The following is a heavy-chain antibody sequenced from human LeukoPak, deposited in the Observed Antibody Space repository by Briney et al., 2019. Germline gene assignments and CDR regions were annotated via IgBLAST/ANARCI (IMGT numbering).Heavy chain of an antibody. CDR2: IYSSGST. V-gene: IGHV3-53*01. Sequence: GGSLRLSCAPSGFTVSSNYMTWVRQAPGKGLEWVSIIYSSGSTYYADSLKGRFTISRDNSKNTVYLQMSSLRAEDTAVYYCANLPRGDYWGQGTLVTVSS. CDR1: GFTVSSNY. CDR3: ANLPRGDY. D-gene: IGHD3-10*01. J-gene: IGHJ4*02.